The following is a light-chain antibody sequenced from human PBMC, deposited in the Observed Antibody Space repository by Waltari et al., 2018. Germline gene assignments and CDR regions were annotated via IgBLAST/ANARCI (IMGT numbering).Light chain of an antibody. CDR2: GAS. Sequence: EIVLTQSPATLSLSPGESATLSCRASQSVSHYLAWYQQKPGRAPRLRIHGASTRATDIPARFSGSGSGTEFTLTITSPQSEDVGVYYCHQYNDGPPFNFGQGTKLEIK. V-gene: IGKV3-15*01. CDR1: QSVSHY. CDR3: HQYNDGPPFN. J-gene: IGKJ2*01.